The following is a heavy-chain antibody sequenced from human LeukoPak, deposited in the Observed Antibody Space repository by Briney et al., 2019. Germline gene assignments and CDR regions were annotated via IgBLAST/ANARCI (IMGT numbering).Heavy chain of an antibody. J-gene: IGHJ5*02. D-gene: IGHD2-15*01. Sequence: PGGSRLSCAASGFTFSSYSMNWVRQAPGKGLEWVSSISSSSSYIYYADSVKGRFTISRDNAKNSLYPQMNSLRAEDTAVYYCARDKGYCSGGSCYDWFDPWGQGTLVTVSS. V-gene: IGHV3-21*01. CDR3: ARDKGYCSGGSCYDWFDP. CDR1: GFTFSSYS. CDR2: ISSSSSYI.